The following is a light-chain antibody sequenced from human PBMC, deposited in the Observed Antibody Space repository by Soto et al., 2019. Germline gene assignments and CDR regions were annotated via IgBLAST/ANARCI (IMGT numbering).Light chain of an antibody. J-gene: IGLJ1*01. CDR3: TSFAPGRIYV. CDR1: SSDIGAYDL. CDR2: EVS. V-gene: IGLV2-14*03. Sequence: HSALNPPAPVARSPGQAITISCSGTSSDIGAYDLVSWYQQHPGRAPKLIIYEVSHRFSGLSYRFSGSKSGNTASLTISGLQAEDEGDYYCTSFAPGRIYVFGSGTKVTVL.